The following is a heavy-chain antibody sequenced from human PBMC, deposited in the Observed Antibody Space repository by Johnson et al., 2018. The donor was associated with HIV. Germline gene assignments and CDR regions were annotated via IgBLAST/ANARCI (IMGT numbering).Heavy chain of an antibody. V-gene: IGHV3-66*01. J-gene: IGHJ3*02. D-gene: IGHD6-19*01. CDR3: VSSAQWSGWPPGAFDI. CDR1: GFTVSSNY. Sequence: VQLVESGGGVVQPGGSLRLSCAASGFTVSSNYLSWVRQAPGKGLEWVSVIYSGGSTYYADSVKGRFTISRDNSKNTRELQMNSLRAEDTAVYYCVSSAQWSGWPPGAFDIWGQGTMVTVSS. CDR2: IYSGGST.